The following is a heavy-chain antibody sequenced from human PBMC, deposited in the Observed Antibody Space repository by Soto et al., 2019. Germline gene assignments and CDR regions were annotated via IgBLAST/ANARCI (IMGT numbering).Heavy chain of an antibody. CDR1: GFTFSRYA. J-gene: IGHJ6*03. D-gene: IGHD2-15*01. Sequence: EVQLLESGGGLVQPGGSLRLSCAASGFTFSRYAMSWVRQAPGKGLEWVSAISGGGGSTYYADSVRGRFTISRDNSKNTLYLQMNSLRAEDTAVYYCAKDCGYCSGGTCYPGYYMDVWGKGTTVTVSS. V-gene: IGHV3-23*01. CDR3: AKDCGYCSGGTCYPGYYMDV. CDR2: ISGGGGST.